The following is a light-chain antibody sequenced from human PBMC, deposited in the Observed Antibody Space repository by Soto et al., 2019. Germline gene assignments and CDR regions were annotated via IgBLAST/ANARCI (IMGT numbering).Light chain of an antibody. CDR3: QQYYNWRPR. CDR2: GAS. V-gene: IGKV3-15*01. CDR1: QGVSSS. Sequence: EVVMTQSPATLSVSPGDTATLSCRASQGVSSSLAWYQQKSGQAPRLLIYGASTRATGVPARFSGSGSGTEFTLTISRLQSEDFVVYYCQQYYNWRPRFGQGTKVEIK. J-gene: IGKJ1*01.